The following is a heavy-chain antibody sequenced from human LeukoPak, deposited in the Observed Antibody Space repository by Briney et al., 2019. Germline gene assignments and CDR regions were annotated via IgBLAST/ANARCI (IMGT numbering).Heavy chain of an antibody. D-gene: IGHD1-26*01. CDR2: ISYDGSNK. CDR3: ARQVGATTGNAAFDI. CDR1: GFTFSSYA. Sequence: GGSLRLSCAASGFTFSSYAMHWVRQAPGKGLEWVAVISYDGSNKYYADSVKGRFTISRDNSKNTLYLQMNSLRPEDTAVYYCARQVGATTGNAAFDIWGQGTMVTVSS. V-gene: IGHV3-30*04. J-gene: IGHJ3*02.